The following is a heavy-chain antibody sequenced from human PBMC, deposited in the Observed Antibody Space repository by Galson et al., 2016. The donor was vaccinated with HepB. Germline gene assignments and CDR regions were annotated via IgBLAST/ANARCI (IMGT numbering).Heavy chain of an antibody. CDR3: GKHGGFDH. CDR1: GFSSSNSG. CDR2: ITRSGDAT. Sequence: SLRLSCAASGFSSSNSGMSWVRQAPGRGLEWVSGITRSGDATRYADFVKGRFTISRDNSKNTLYLYMNNLTAGDTAIYYCGKHGGFDHWGQGALVTVSS. J-gene: IGHJ5*02. V-gene: IGHV3-23*01. D-gene: IGHD3-16*01.